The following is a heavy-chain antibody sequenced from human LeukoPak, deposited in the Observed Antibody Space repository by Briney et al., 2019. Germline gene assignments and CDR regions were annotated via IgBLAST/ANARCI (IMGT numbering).Heavy chain of an antibody. V-gene: IGHV4-59*02. CDR3: ARDGSNWSNDYYHGVDV. CDR2: VYYSGSA. CDR1: GDSVTTYY. Sequence: SETLSLTCTVAGDSVTTYYWSWIRQPPGKGLEWLGYVYYSGSATYNPSLKSRVTISVDTSKNQFSLRLSSVTAADTAVYYCARDGSNWSNDYYHGVDVWGQGTTVTVSS. D-gene: IGHD4-11*01. J-gene: IGHJ6*02.